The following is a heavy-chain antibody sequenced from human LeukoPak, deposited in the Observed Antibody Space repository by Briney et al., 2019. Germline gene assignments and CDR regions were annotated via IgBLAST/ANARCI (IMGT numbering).Heavy chain of an antibody. J-gene: IGHJ4*02. V-gene: IGHV4-38-2*02. CDR1: GYSISSGYF. CDR3: ARGPNYYDSGGYQNYFDY. CDR2: IYHSDT. D-gene: IGHD3-22*01. Sequence: SETLSLTCTVSGYSISSGYFWGWIRQPPGKGLEWIGGIYHSDTYYNPSLKSRVTISVDTSKNQFSLKLSSVTAADTAVYYCARGPNYYDSGGYQNYFDYWGQGTLVTVSS.